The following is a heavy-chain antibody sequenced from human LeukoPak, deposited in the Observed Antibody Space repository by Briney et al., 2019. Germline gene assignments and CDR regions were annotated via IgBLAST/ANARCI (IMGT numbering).Heavy chain of an antibody. Sequence: GGSLRLSCVASGITFSSYWMHWVRQAPGKGLVWVSRINSDGSSTSYADYVKGRFTISRDNAKNTLYLQMNSLRAEDTAVYYCAAYDSSGYSTKYFQHWGQGTLVTVSS. V-gene: IGHV3-74*01. D-gene: IGHD3-22*01. J-gene: IGHJ1*01. CDR2: INSDGSST. CDR1: GITFSSYW. CDR3: AAYDSSGYSTKYFQH.